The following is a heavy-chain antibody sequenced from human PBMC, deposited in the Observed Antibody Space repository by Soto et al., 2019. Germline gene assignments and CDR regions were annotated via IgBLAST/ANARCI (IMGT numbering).Heavy chain of an antibody. CDR2: IKAGNGDT. D-gene: IGHD3-9*01. CDR1: GYIFADYA. Sequence: ASVKVSCKTSGYIFADYAIHWVRQAHGQGLEWVGWIKAGNGDTRYSPKLQGRLTITRDISASTAYMELNGLKSADTAIYYCATSDWAWWGRG. V-gene: IGHV1-3*01. J-gene: IGHJ1*01. CDR3: ATSDWAW.